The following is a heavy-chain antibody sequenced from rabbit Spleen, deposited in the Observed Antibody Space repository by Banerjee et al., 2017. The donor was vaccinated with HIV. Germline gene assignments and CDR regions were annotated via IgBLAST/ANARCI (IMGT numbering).Heavy chain of an antibody. Sequence: QQQLVESGGGLVKPEGSLTLTCKASGFSFSDRDVMCWVRQAPGKGLEWIACINAATGKPIYVTWAKGRFTISRTSSTTVTLRMPMLTAADRATYFCSRDLVVVIGWNFYLWCPGTLVTVS. CDR3: SRDLVVVIGWNFYL. J-gene: IGHJ4*01. V-gene: IGHV1S45*01. CDR1: GFSFSDRDV. CDR2: INAATGKP. D-gene: IGHD8-1*01.